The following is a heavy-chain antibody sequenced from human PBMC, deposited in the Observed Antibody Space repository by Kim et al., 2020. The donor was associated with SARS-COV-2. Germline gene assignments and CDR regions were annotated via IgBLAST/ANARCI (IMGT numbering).Heavy chain of an antibody. CDR2: INPDTGHT. V-gene: IGHV1-2*06. CDR3: ARDHSSGFGLDV. CDR1: GFSFTNYF. J-gene: IGHJ6*02. D-gene: IGHD6-25*01. Sequence: ASVKVSCKTSGFSFTNYFMHWLRQAPGQGPEWMGRINPDTGHTNSAQKFVGRVTMTSDTSIKTVYMDLSRVTSDDTAVYYCARDHSSGFGLDVWGQGTMVTVSS.